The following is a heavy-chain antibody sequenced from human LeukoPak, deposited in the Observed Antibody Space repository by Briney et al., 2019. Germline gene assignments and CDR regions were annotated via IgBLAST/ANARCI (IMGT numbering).Heavy chain of an antibody. CDR1: GFRFSDYA. D-gene: IGHD4-17*01. V-gene: IGHV3-23*01. Sequence: GGSLRLSCAASGFRFSDYAMNWVRQAPGKGLEWVSGVGGSAGGTYYADSVRGRFSISRDNSKNTLYLQMNNLRADDTAIYYCAKHSGDFYNCFDPWGQGTLVTVSS. J-gene: IGHJ5*02. CDR3: AKHSGDFYNCFDP. CDR2: VGGSAGGT.